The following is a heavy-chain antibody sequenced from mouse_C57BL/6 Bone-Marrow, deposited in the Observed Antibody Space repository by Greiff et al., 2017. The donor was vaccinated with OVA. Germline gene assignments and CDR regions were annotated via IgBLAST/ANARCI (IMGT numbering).Heavy chain of an antibody. D-gene: IGHD1-1*01. V-gene: IGHV1-19*01. CDR3: ARLLLYYFDY. Sequence: VQLKESGPVLVKPGASVKMSCKASGYTFTDYYMNWVKQSHGKSLEWIGVINPYNGGTSYNQKFKGKATLTVDKSSSTAYMELNSLTSEDSAVYYCARLLLYYFDYWGQGTTLTVSS. J-gene: IGHJ2*01. CDR2: INPYNGGT. CDR1: GYTFTDYY.